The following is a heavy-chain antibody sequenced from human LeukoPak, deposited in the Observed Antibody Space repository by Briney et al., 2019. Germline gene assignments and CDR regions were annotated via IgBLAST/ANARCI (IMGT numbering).Heavy chain of an antibody. Sequence: ASVKVSCKASGGTFSSYAISWVRQAPGQGLEWMGGIIPIFGTANYAQKFQGRVTITADESTSTAYMELSSLRSEDTAVYYCARGLYGDYVPWRLDPWDQETLLTVSS. CDR3: ARGLYGDYVPWRLDP. CDR1: GGTFSSYA. J-gene: IGHJ5*02. CDR2: IIPIFGTA. D-gene: IGHD4-17*01. V-gene: IGHV1-69*13.